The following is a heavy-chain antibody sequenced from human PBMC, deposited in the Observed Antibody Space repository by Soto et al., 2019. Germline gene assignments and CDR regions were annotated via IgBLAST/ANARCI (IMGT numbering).Heavy chain of an antibody. CDR2: IYTSGST. CDR1: GGSISSYY. V-gene: IGHV4-4*07. D-gene: IGHD6-6*01. Sequence: PSETLSLTCTVSGGSISSYYWSWIRQPAGKGLEWIGRIYTSGSTNYNPSLKSRVTMSVDTSKNQFSLKLSSVTAADTAVYYCARDSFEYSRSNVYFDYWGQGTLVTVSS. CDR3: ARDSFEYSRSNVYFDY. J-gene: IGHJ4*02.